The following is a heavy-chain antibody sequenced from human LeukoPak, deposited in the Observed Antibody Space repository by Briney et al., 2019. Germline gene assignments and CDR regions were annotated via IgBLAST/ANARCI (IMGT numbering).Heavy chain of an antibody. V-gene: IGHV1-69*05. CDR3: ASEVGQWELRSYNWFDP. CDR1: VGTFSSYA. J-gene: IGHJ5*02. D-gene: IGHD1-26*01. CDR2: IISIVGST. Sequence: SVKVSCKASVGTFSSYAISWVRQAPGQGLEWMGGIISIVGSTNYAQKFQGRVTITRDESTSTVYMELSSLRSEDTAVYYCASEVGQWELRSYNWFDPWGQGTLVTVSS.